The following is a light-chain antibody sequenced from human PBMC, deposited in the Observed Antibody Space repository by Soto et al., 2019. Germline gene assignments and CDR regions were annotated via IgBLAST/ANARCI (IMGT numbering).Light chain of an antibody. V-gene: IGKV3-15*01. CDR3: QQYNNWPPIT. Sequence: EILMTQSPATLSVSPGERATLSCRASQSIDSNLVWYQQKPGQSPRLLMFRASTRATGIPARFSGSGSGTEFTLTISSLQSEDFAVYYCQQYNNWPPITFGQGTRLEI. CDR1: QSIDSN. CDR2: RAS. J-gene: IGKJ5*01.